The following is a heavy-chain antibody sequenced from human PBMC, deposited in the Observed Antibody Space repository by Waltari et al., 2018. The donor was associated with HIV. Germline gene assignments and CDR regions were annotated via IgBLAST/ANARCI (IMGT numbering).Heavy chain of an antibody. J-gene: IGHJ4*02. CDR2: IIPIFGTS. D-gene: IGHD6-6*01. CDR3: ARVSERYSSSSGAFDY. CDR1: GGTFSSYA. Sequence: QVQLVQSGPEVKKPGSSVTVSCKASGGTFSSYAITWVRQAPGQGLEWMGGIIPIFGTSNYAQKFQGRVTITADESTSTVYMELSSLRSEDTAVYYCARVSERYSSSSGAFDYWGQGTLVTVSS. V-gene: IGHV1-69*01.